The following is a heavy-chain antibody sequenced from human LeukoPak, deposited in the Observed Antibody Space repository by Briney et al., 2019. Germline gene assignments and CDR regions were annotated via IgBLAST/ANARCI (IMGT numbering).Heavy chain of an antibody. CDR1: GGSISSSSYY. J-gene: IGHJ6*03. CDR3: ARQAPYGSGSYYLRYYYYMDV. Sequence: PSETLSLTCTVSGGSISSSSYYWNWIRQPAGKGLEWIGRIYSNGSTNYNPSLKSRVTISLDTSKNQFSLKLSSVTAADTAVYYCARQAPYGSGSYYLRYYYYMDVWGKGTTVTISS. V-gene: IGHV4-61*02. CDR2: IYSNGST. D-gene: IGHD3-10*01.